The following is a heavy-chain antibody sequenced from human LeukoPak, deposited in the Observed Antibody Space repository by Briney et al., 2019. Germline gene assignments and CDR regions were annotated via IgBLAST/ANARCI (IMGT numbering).Heavy chain of an antibody. CDR3: SREYQRWVHKWFDP. J-gene: IGHJ5*02. V-gene: IGHV1-2*02. D-gene: IGHD2-2*01. CDR1: GYTFTYYY. Sequence: ASVKVSCKSSGYTFTYYYLHWVRQAPGQGLEWMGWINPDTGGSFSAQKFQGRVTMTRDMSINTAYMELNRLSFDDTAVYYCSREYQRWVHKWFDPWGQGTLVTVSS. CDR2: INPDTGGS.